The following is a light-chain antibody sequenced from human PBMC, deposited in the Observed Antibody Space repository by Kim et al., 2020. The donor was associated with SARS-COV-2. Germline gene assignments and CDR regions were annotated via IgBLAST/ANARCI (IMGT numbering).Light chain of an antibody. J-gene: IGKJ2*01. CDR1: QSVSSGN. Sequence: SLAPRATLASRASQSVSSGNLAWYQQNPGQAPRLLIYGASSRATAIPDRFSGGGSGTDFTLTISRLGPEDFAVYYCQQYAGSPYTFGQGTKLEI. CDR2: GAS. V-gene: IGKV3-20*01. CDR3: QQYAGSPYT.